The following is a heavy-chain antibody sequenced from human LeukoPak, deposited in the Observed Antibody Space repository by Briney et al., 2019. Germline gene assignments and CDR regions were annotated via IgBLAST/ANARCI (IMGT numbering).Heavy chain of an antibody. CDR1: GFTFSSYG. CDR2: IRYDGGNT. Sequence: GGSLRLSCAASGFTFSSYGMHWVRQAPGMGLEWVAFIRYDGGNTYYADSVKGRFTISRDNSKNTMYLQMNSLSAEDTAVYYCAKDEVVPGYYYTDVWGRGTTVTISS. V-gene: IGHV3-30*02. D-gene: IGHD2-2*01. J-gene: IGHJ6*03. CDR3: AKDEVVPGYYYTDV.